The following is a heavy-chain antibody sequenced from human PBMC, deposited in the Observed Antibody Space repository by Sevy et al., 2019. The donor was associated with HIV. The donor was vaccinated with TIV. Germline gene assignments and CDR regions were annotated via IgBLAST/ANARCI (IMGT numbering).Heavy chain of an antibody. CDR2: IYPGDSDP. CDR1: GYSFTHYW. V-gene: IGHV5-51*01. CDR3: ARLTGYEPYSYYALDV. J-gene: IGHJ6*02. D-gene: IGHD5-12*01. Sequence: GESLKISCEGSGYSFTHYWIAWVRQIPGKGLEWMGIIYPGDSDPTYSPSFQGQVTISADKSINIAYLQWSRLKASDTAMYYCARLTGYEPYSYYALDVWGQGTTVTVS.